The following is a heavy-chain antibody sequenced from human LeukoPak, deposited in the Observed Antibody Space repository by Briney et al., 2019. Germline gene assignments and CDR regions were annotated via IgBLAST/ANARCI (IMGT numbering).Heavy chain of an antibody. D-gene: IGHD6-13*01. CDR2: VDPEDGET. V-gene: IGHV1-69-2*01. Sequence: ASVKISCKVSGYTFTDYYMHWVQQAPVKGLEWMGLVDPEDGETIYAEKFQGRVTITADTSTDTAYMELSSLRSEDTAVYYCATDRPLSSSWYEPFDYWGQGTLVTVSS. CDR3: ATDRPLSSSWYEPFDY. J-gene: IGHJ4*02. CDR1: GYTFTDYY.